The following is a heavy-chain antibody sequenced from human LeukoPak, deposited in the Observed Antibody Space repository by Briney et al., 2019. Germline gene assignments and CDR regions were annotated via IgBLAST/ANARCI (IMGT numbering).Heavy chain of an antibody. D-gene: IGHD6-19*01. Sequence: PSETLSLTYTVSGGSMNSFYWTWLRQPPGKGLEYIGYIYHTGTTNSNPSLKSRVTMSIDMSKNHFSLNLRSVNAADTAVYYCARGRTEVGVTGWYDYWGQGTLVSVSS. CDR1: GGSMNSFY. CDR3: ARGRTEVGVTGWYDY. J-gene: IGHJ4*02. V-gene: IGHV4-4*09. CDR2: IYHTGTT.